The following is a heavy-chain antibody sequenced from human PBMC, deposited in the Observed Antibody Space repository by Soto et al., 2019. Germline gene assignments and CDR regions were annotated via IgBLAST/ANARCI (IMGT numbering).Heavy chain of an antibody. J-gene: IGHJ6*03. V-gene: IGHV1-18*01. CDR2: ISPYNGDT. CDR3: ARALSMAQYYYYMDV. Sequence: QVQLVQSGPEVKKPGASVKVSCKASGYTFTTYGISWVRQAPGQGLEWMGWISPYNGDTHYAERFQGRLTMTTETSATSAYMELRTLSSDDRAVYFCARALSMAQYYYYMDVWGKGTTVTVSS. CDR1: GYTFTTYG.